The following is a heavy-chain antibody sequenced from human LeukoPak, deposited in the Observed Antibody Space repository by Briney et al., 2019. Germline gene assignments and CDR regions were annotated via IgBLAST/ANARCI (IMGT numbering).Heavy chain of an antibody. CDR1: GGSISSYY. D-gene: IGHD6-13*01. Sequence: PSETLSLTCTVSGGSISSYYWSWIRQPPGKGLEWIGYIYYSGSTNYNPSLKSRVTISVDTSKNQFSLKLSSVTAADTAVYYCARPSPRGAAAGNWYFDLWGRGTLVTVSS. J-gene: IGHJ2*01. CDR3: ARPSPRGAAAGNWYFDL. CDR2: IYYSGST. V-gene: IGHV4-59*01.